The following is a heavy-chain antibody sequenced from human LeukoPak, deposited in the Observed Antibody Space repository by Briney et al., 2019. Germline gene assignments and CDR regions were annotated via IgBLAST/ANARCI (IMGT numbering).Heavy chain of an antibody. CDR3: ARGGSLWFGEKGFDP. J-gene: IGHJ5*02. CDR2: MYYSGST. CDR1: DDSINSYY. D-gene: IGHD3-10*01. Sequence: SETLSLTCTVSDDSINSYYWSWIRQPPGKGLEWIGYMYYSGSTNYNPSLKSRVTISMDTSKNEFSLKLSSVTAADTAVYYCARGGSLWFGEKGFDPWGQGTLVTVSS. V-gene: IGHV4-59*01.